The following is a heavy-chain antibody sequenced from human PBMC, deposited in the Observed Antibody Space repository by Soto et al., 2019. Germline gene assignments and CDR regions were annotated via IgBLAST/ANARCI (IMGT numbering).Heavy chain of an antibody. Sequence: ASVKVSCKTSGYTFTSYATHWVRQAPGQRLEWMGWINADNGDTKYSQKFSGRVTIPRDTSANTAFMELSSLRSEDTAMYYCAKKLQGLSYFDFWGQGTLVTVSS. V-gene: IGHV1-3*01. CDR1: GYTFTSYA. D-gene: IGHD4-4*01. CDR2: INADNGDT. CDR3: AKKLQGLSYFDF. J-gene: IGHJ4*02.